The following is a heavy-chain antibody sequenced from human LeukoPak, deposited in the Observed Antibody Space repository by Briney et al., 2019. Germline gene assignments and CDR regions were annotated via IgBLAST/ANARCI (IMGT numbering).Heavy chain of an antibody. D-gene: IGHD3-10*01. J-gene: IGHJ4*02. V-gene: IGHV1-18*01. CDR3: ARDLNLRWFGLFEY. Sequence: ASVKVSCKASGYTFTSYGISWVRQAPGQGLEWMGWISAYNGNTNYAQKLQGRVTMTTDTSTSTAYMELSSLRSEDTAVYYCARDLNLRWFGLFEYWGQGTLVTVSS. CDR1: GYTFTSYG. CDR2: ISAYNGNT.